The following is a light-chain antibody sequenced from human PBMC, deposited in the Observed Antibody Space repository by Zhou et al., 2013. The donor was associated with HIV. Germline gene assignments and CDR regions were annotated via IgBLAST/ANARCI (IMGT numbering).Light chain of an antibody. CDR3: QQSYSTAIT. Sequence: DIQMTQSPSSLSASVGDRVTITCQASQDISNYLNWYQQKPGKAPKSLIYAASTLQSGVPSRFSGTGSGTDFTLTISCLQSEDFATYYCQQSYSTAITFGQGTRLEIK. J-gene: IGKJ5*01. V-gene: IGKV1-39*01. CDR2: AAS. CDR1: QDISNY.